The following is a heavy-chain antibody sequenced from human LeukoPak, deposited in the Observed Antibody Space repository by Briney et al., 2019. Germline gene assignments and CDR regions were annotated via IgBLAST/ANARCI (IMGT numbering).Heavy chain of an antibody. V-gene: IGHV3-15*01. J-gene: IGHJ4*02. Sequence: GGSLRLSCAVSGFTFSKAWMSWVRQATGKGLEWLGRIKSNADGGTTDYAAPVQGRITISRDDSQYTLYLQLDSLKAEDTAVYYCSTCRWQYDSSGYDYWGQGTLVAVSS. D-gene: IGHD3-22*01. CDR1: GFTFSKAW. CDR3: STCRWQYDSSGYDY. CDR2: IKSNADGGTT.